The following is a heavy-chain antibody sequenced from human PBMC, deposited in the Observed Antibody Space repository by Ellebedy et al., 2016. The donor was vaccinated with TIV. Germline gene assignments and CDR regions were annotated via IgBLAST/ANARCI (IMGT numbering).Heavy chain of an antibody. V-gene: IGHV3-48*02. CDR3: ARYGFEEYRSYFFDS. Sequence: GGSLRLSCAASGFTLSSYSMNWVRQAPGKGLEWVSYISGSSNTIYYADSVKGRFTIFRDNAKNSLYLQMNILRDEDTAVYYCARYGFEEYRSYFFDSWGQGTLVTVSS. CDR1: GFTLSSYS. D-gene: IGHD3-10*01. CDR2: ISGSSNTI. J-gene: IGHJ4*02.